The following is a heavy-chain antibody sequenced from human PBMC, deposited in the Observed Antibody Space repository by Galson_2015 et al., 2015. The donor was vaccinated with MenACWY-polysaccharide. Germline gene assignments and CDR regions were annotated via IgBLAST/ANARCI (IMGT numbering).Heavy chain of an antibody. CDR3: TSYLVVGLSA. CDR2: KNHNKSVT. CDR1: GYTFTGYY. V-gene: IGHV1-2*02. D-gene: IGHD2-15*01. Sequence: SVKVSCKASGYTFTGYYMHWVRQAPGQGLEWMGWKNHNKSVTNHAQKFQGRVTMTRDTSISTAYMELSSLRSDDTAVYYCTSYLVVGLSAWGQGTLVTVSS. J-gene: IGHJ5*02.